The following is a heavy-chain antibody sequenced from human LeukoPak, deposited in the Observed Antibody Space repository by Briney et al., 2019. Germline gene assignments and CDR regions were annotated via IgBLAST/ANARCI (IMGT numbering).Heavy chain of an antibody. D-gene: IGHD2-2*01. CDR2: IYCGGST. V-gene: IGHV3-53*01. J-gene: IGHJ5*02. CDR1: GFTVSSNY. CDR3: ARDGLLGYCSITSFCGFDP. Sequence: GGSLRLSCAASGFTVSSNYMTWVRQAPGKGLEWVSVIYCGGSTYYADSVKGRFTISRDNSKNTLYLQMNSLRAEDTAVYYCARDGLLGYCSITSFCGFDPWGQGTLVTVSS.